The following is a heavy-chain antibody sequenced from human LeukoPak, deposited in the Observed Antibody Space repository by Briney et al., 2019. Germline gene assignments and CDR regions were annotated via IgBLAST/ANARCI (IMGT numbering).Heavy chain of an antibody. CDR2: ISSSSSYI. Sequence: GGSLRLSCAASGFTFSSYSMNWVRQAPGKGLEWVSSISSSSSYIYYADSVKGRFTISRDNAKNSLYLQMNSLRAEDTAVYYRARGLVGATHFDYWGQGTLVTVSS. CDR3: ARGLVGATHFDY. CDR1: GFTFSSYS. D-gene: IGHD1-26*01. J-gene: IGHJ4*02. V-gene: IGHV3-21*01.